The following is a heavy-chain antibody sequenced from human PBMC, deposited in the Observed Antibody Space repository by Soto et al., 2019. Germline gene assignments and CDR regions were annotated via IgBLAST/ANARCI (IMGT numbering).Heavy chain of an antibody. Sequence: QVRLVQSGAEVKKPGSSVKVSCKASGGTFSSSALNWVRQAPGQGLEWMGGSIPMLGTANYAQKFQGRVTITADKSTTTAYMELSSLRSEDTAVYYCTRGVPSNAYFDYWGQGTLVTVSS. CDR2: SIPMLGTA. CDR1: GGTFSSSA. CDR3: TRGVPSNAYFDY. D-gene: IGHD3-10*01. V-gene: IGHV1-69*06. J-gene: IGHJ4*02.